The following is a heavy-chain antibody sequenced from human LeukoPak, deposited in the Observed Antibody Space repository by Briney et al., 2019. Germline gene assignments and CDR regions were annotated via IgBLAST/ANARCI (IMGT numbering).Heavy chain of an antibody. Sequence: PGGSLRLSCAASGFTFSSYTLTWVRQAPGKGLEWVSSISSNSDYIYYADSVKGRFTISRDNAKNSLYLQMNSLRAEDTAVYYCARGGQRCQDYWGQGTLVTVSS. V-gene: IGHV3-21*01. CDR1: GFTFSSYT. CDR2: ISSNSDYI. J-gene: IGHJ4*02. CDR3: ARGGQRCQDY. D-gene: IGHD4-17*01.